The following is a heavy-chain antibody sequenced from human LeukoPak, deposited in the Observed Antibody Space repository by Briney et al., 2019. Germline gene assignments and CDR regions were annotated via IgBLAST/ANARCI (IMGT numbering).Heavy chain of an antibody. CDR2: IYSDGST. J-gene: IGHJ4*02. D-gene: IGHD3-10*01. CDR1: GFTVSSYY. CDR3: AWDYGPGSYFIDY. V-gene: IGHV3-66*01. Sequence: GGSVRLSCAASGFTVSSYYMRWVRQAPGKGLEWVSVIYSDGSTYYAASVLGRFTISRDNSKNKLFLQMKSLMAEDDAAYYCAWDYGPGSYFIDYWGQGTLVTVSS.